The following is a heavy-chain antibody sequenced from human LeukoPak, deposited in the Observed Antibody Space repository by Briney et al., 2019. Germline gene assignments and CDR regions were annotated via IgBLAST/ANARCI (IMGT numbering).Heavy chain of an antibody. D-gene: IGHD3-22*01. Sequence: SETLSLTCTVSGGSISSSSYYWGWIRQPPGKGLEWIGEINHSGSTNYNPSLKSRVTISVDTSKNQFSLKLSSVTAADTAVYYCARSTHYYDSSGYWAYDYWGQGTLVTISS. CDR3: ARSTHYYDSSGYWAYDY. CDR2: INHSGST. J-gene: IGHJ4*02. CDR1: GGSISSSSYY. V-gene: IGHV4-39*07.